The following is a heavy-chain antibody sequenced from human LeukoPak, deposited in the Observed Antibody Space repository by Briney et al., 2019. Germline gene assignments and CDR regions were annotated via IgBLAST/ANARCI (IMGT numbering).Heavy chain of an antibody. Sequence: SETPSLTCTVCGGSISTYSWNWIRQPAGKGLEWIGRIFASGTTKYNPSLKSRVTMSVETSKNQFSLKLSSVTAADTAVYYCAREGSAFDIWGQGTMVTVSS. CDR3: AREGSAFDI. J-gene: IGHJ3*02. V-gene: IGHV4-4*07. CDR2: IFASGTT. CDR1: GGSISTYS.